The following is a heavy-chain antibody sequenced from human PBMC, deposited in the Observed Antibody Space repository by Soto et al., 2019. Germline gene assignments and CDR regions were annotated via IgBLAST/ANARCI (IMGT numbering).Heavy chain of an antibody. Sequence: SETLSLTCAVYGGSFSGYYWSWIRQPPGKGLERIGEINHSGSTNYNPSLKSRVTISVDTSKNQFSLKLSSVTAADTAVYYCARGRRAIFGVSYYYYGMDVWGQRTTVTVSS. V-gene: IGHV4-34*01. CDR3: ARGRRAIFGVSYYYYGMDV. CDR2: INHSGST. J-gene: IGHJ6*02. CDR1: GGSFSGYY. D-gene: IGHD3-3*01.